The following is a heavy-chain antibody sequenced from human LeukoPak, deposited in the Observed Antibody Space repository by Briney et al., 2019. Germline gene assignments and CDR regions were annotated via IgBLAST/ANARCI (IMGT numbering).Heavy chain of an antibody. CDR2: ISGSGGST. J-gene: IGHJ4*02. Sequence: TGGSLRLSCAASGFTFSSYAMSWARQAPGKGLEWVSAISGSGGSTYYADSVKGRFTISRDNSKNTLYLQMNSLRAEDTAVCYCAKAAPSGTIFGVVIPEMNAPFDYWGQGTLVTVSS. CDR1: GFTFSSYA. D-gene: IGHD3-3*01. CDR3: AKAAPSGTIFGVVIPEMNAPFDY. V-gene: IGHV3-23*01.